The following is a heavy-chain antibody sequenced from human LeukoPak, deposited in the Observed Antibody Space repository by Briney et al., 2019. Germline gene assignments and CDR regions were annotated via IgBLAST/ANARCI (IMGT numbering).Heavy chain of an antibody. D-gene: IGHD3-16*01. CDR3: ARGARGYFDY. Sequence: GSLRLSCAASGFTFSSYSMNWVRQAPGKGLEWIGEINHSGSTNYNPSLKSRVTISVDTSKNQFSLKLSSVTAADTAVYYCARGARGYFDYWGQGTLVTVSS. J-gene: IGHJ4*02. V-gene: IGHV4-34*01. CDR1: GFTFSSYS. CDR2: INHSGST.